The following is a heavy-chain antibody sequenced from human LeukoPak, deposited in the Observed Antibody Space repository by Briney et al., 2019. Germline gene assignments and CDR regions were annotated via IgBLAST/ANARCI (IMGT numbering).Heavy chain of an antibody. V-gene: IGHV4-59*08. D-gene: IGHD6-19*01. CDR1: GGSISYYY. J-gene: IGHJ4*02. CDR3: ARHPSRAAVTGTGFDY. CDR2: IYYSGDT. Sequence: SETLSLTCTVSGGSISYYYWSWIRQPPGKGLEWIGYIYYSGDTKYNPSLKSRVTMSVDTSRNQFSLKLTSVTAADTAIYYCARHPSRAAVTGTGFDYWGQGTLVTVSS.